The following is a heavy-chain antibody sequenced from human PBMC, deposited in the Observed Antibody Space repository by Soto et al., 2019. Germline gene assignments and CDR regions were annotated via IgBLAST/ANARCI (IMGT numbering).Heavy chain of an antibody. Sequence: QVQLEQSGAEVKKPGSSVKVSCKASGGTFSNSAISWVRQAPGQGLEWMGGIMPIFRTPDYAQKFQGRVTVTADKSTSTAYMELSGLRSDDTAVYYCARDKDRQQLGGNYYYILDVWGQGTTVTVSS. CDR1: GGTFSNSA. J-gene: IGHJ6*02. CDR2: IMPIFRTP. D-gene: IGHD3-3*02. V-gene: IGHV1-69*14. CDR3: ARDKDRQQLGGNYYYILDV.